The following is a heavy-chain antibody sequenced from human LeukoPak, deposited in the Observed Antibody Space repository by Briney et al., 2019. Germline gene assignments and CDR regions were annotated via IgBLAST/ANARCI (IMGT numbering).Heavy chain of an antibody. Sequence: GGSLRLSCSASGFTLSTYSMHWVRQAPGKGLEHVSVISGNGGSTYYADSVKGRFTISRDTSKNTLYLQMSSLRLEDTAVYYCVRGPLSLWFGEGWYGMEVWGQGTTVTVSS. D-gene: IGHD3-10*01. CDR3: VRGPLSLWFGEGWYGMEV. CDR1: GFTLSTYS. V-gene: IGHV3-64D*06. CDR2: ISGNGGST. J-gene: IGHJ6*02.